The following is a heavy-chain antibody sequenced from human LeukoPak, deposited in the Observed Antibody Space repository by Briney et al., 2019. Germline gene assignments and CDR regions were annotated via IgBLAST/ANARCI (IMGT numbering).Heavy chain of an antibody. J-gene: IGHJ6*02. V-gene: IGHV4-39*07. D-gene: IGHD2-8*01. CDR2: IYYSGST. Sequence: SETLSLTCTVSGGSISSSSYYWGWIRQPPGKGLEWIGSIYYSGSTYYNPSLKSRVTISVDTSKNQFSLKLSSVTAADTAVYYCARDRTGVTKSYYYGMDVWGQGTTVTVSS. CDR3: ARDRTGVTKSYYYGMDV. CDR1: GGSISSSSYY.